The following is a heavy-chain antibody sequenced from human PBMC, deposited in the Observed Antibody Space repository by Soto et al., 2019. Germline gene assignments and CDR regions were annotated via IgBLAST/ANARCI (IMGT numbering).Heavy chain of an antibody. CDR3: ARDRRDGYNRDYYYGMDV. V-gene: IGHV4-31*03. CDR2: IYYSGST. J-gene: IGHJ6*02. Sequence: SETLSLTCTVSGGSISSGGYYWSWIRQHPGKGLEWIGYIYYSGSTYYNPSLKSRVTISVDTSKNQFSLKLSSVAAADTAVYYCARDRRDGYNRDYYYGMDVWGQGTTVTVSS. CDR1: GGSISSGGYY. D-gene: IGHD5-12*01.